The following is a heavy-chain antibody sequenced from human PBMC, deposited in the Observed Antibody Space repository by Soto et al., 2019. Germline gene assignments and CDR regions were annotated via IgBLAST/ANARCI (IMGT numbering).Heavy chain of an antibody. CDR1: GFTFSSYS. J-gene: IGHJ6*02. CDR2: ISSSSSYI. CDR3: ARSGAPPDYCSGGSCYSISYYYGMDV. Sequence: EVQLVESGGGLVKPGGSLRLSCAASGFTFSSYSMNWVRQAPGKGLEWVSSISSSSSYIYYADSVKGRFTISRDNAKNSLYLQMNSLRAEDTAVYYCARSGAPPDYCSGGSCYSISYYYGMDVWGQGTTVTVSS. D-gene: IGHD2-15*01. V-gene: IGHV3-21*01.